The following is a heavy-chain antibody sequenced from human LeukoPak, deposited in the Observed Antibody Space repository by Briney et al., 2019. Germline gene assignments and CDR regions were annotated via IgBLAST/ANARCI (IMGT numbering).Heavy chain of an antibody. CDR1: GFTFSIYW. V-gene: IGHV3-7*01. J-gene: IGHJ4*02. D-gene: IGHD3-22*01. CDR3: ARDYYDSSGYYDMVDY. CDR2: INQDGSEK. Sequence: PGGSLRLSCAASGFTFSIYWMNWVRQAPGKGLEWVASINQDGSEKYYVDSVKGRFTISRDNGKNSLYLQMNSLRAEDTAVYYCARDYYDSSGYYDMVDYWGQGTLVTVSS.